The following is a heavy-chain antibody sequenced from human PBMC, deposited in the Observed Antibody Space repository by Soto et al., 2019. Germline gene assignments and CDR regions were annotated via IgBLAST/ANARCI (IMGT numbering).Heavy chain of an antibody. V-gene: IGHV4-61*01. Sequence: DTRSLTYTGSGGSVSSGSYYWSWIRQPPGKGLEWIGYIYYSGSTNYNPSLKSRVTISVDTSKNQFSLKLSSVNAADTDVYYCARDVALQGRVAAGMGYYYYGREFWGQGTT. CDR1: GGSVSSGSYY. CDR3: ARDVALQGRVAAGMGYYYYGREF. D-gene: IGHD6-13*01. J-gene: IGHJ6*02. CDR2: IYYSGST.